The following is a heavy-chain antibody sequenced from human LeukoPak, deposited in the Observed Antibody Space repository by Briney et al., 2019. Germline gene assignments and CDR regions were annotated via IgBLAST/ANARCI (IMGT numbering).Heavy chain of an antibody. V-gene: IGHV3-74*01. CDR3: ATERDSSWTFDS. CDR1: GFSFSSYW. Sequence: GGSLRLSCAASGFSFSSYWMHWVRQAPGKGLVWVASIRSDGSSTSYADSVKGRFTISRDNAKNTLYLQMNSLRAEDTAVYFCATERDSSWTFDSWGQGTLVTVSS. CDR2: IRSDGSST. D-gene: IGHD6-13*01. J-gene: IGHJ4*02.